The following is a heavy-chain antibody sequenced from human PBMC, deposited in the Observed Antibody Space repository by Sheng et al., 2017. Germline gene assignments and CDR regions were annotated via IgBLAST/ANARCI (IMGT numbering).Heavy chain of an antibody. CDR1: GYSFTSYW. V-gene: IGHV5-51*03. D-gene: IGHD2-2*01. CDR2: IYPGDSDT. CDR3: ARLEVVPAAPYYFDY. Sequence: EVQLVQSGAEVKKPGESLKISCKGSGYSFTSYWIGWVRQMPGKGLEWMGIIYPGDSDTRYSPSFQGQVTISADKSISTAYLQWSSLKASDTAMYYCARLEVVPAAPYYFDYWGQGTLVTVSS. J-gene: IGHJ4*02.